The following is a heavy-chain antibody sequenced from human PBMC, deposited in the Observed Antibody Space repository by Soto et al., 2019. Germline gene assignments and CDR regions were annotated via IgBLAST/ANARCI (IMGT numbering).Heavy chain of an antibody. J-gene: IGHJ4*02. CDR3: GRLDTAMIKTGGY. CDR2: TTQDGSGK. CDR1: GLTFSSW. Sequence: EVQLVESGGGLVQPGGSLRLSCVASGLTFSSWMSWVRQAPGKGLEWVAMTTQDGSGKHYVDSVKGRFTISRDSAKNSMYLQMNSLTVEDTAMYYCGRLDTAMIKTGGYWGQGTQVTVSS. D-gene: IGHD5-18*01. V-gene: IGHV3-7*01.